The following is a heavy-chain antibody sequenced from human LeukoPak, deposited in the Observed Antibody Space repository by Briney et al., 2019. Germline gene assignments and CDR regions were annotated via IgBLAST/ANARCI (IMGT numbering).Heavy chain of an antibody. CDR1: GFTFSSYE. CDR3: AKDSKRRRFLEWLEALPAYYFDY. J-gene: IGHJ4*02. Sequence: PGGSLRLSCAASGFTFSSYEMNWVRQAPGKGLEWISYSRSSGTSIYYADSVRGRFTVSRDNTKNSLYLQMKSLRAEDTAVYYCAKDSKRRRFLEWLEALPAYYFDYWGQGTLVTVSS. V-gene: IGHV3-48*03. D-gene: IGHD3-3*01. CDR2: SRSSGTSI.